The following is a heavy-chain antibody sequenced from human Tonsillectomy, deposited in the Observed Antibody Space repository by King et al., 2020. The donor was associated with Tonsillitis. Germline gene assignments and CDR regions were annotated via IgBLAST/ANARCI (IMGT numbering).Heavy chain of an antibody. CDR3: AKDKGAAYFDTGRGAFDI. D-gene: IGHD3-22*01. J-gene: IGHJ3*02. CDR1: GFTFSDYD. Sequence: VQLVESGGDLVKPGGSLRLSCATSGFTFSDYDMNWVRQAPGKGLEWVSSIRSSGRNINYADSVNGRFTVSRDNSKKSLHLQMDSLRAEDTAVYYCAKDKGAAYFDTGRGAFDIWGQGTVVTVSS. CDR2: IRSSGRNI. V-gene: IGHV3-21*01.